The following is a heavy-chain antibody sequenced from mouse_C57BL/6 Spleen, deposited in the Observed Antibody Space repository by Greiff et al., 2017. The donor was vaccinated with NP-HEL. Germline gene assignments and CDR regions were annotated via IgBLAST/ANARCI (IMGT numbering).Heavy chain of an antibody. CDR3: ARDGSFAY. CDR1: GYTFTSYW. CDR2: IDPSDSYT. D-gene: IGHD1-1*01. J-gene: IGHJ3*01. Sequence: QVQLQQPGAELVKPGASVKLSCKASGYTFTSYWMQWVKQRPGQGLEWIGEIDPSDSYTNYNQKFKGKSTLTVDKSSSTAYMQLSSLTSEDSAVYYCARDGSFAYWGQGTLVTVSA. V-gene: IGHV1-50*01.